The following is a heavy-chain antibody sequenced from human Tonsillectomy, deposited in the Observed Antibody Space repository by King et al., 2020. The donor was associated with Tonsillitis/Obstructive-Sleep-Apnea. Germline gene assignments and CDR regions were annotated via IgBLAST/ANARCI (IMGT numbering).Heavy chain of an antibody. CDR2: IYWADDK. CDR3: AHVVVAATNVDY. D-gene: IGHD2-15*01. CDR1: GFSLSTSGVG. J-gene: IGHJ4*02. Sequence: TLKESGPTLVKPTQTLTLTCTFSGFSLSTSGVGVGWIRQPPGKALEWLALIYWADDKRYSPSLKRRLTITKDTSKNQVVLTMTNMDPVDTATYYCAHVVVAATNVDYWGQGTLVTVSS. V-gene: IGHV2-5*02.